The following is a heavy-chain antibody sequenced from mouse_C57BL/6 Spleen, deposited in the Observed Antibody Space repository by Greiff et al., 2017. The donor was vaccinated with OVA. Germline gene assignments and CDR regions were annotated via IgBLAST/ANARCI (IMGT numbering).Heavy chain of an antibody. CDR3: TTPITTVVEDGAMDY. D-gene: IGHD1-1*01. V-gene: IGHV14-4*01. CDR1: GFNIKDDY. Sequence: EVKLVESGAELVRPGASVKLSCTASGFNIKDDYMHWVKQRPEQGLEWIGWIDPENGDTEYASKFQGKATITADTSSNTAYLQLSSLTSEDTAVYYCTTPITTVVEDGAMDYWGQGTSVTVSS. CDR2: IDPENGDT. J-gene: IGHJ4*01.